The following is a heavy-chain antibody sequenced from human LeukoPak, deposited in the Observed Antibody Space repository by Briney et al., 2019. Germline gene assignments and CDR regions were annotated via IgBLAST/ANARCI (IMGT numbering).Heavy chain of an antibody. CDR3: ARGRLGDSFDY. J-gene: IGHJ4*02. CDR1: GYSISSGYY. CDR2: IYHSGST. D-gene: IGHD3-16*01. V-gene: IGHV4-38-2*01. Sequence: KPSETLSLTCAVSGYSISSGYYWGWIRQPPGKGLEWIGSIYHSGSTYYNPSLKSRVTISVDTSKNQFSLNLSSVTAADTAVYYCARGRLGDSFDYWGQGTLVTVSS.